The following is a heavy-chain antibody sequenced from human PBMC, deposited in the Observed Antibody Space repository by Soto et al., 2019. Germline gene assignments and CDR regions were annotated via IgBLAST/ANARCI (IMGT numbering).Heavy chain of an antibody. CDR1: GYTFAGYY. CDR3: ARWFGALGAFDI. D-gene: IGHD3-10*01. J-gene: IGHJ3*02. CDR2: MDPYTGDT. V-gene: IGHV1-2*02. Sequence: QLHLVQSGAEVRKAGASVKVSCKSSGYTFAGYYLHWVRQAPGQGLEWMGWMDPYTGDTNYAQNFQGRVSMTRATSISTAYMELSNLRSDDTAMYYCARWFGALGAFDIWGQGTKVSVS.